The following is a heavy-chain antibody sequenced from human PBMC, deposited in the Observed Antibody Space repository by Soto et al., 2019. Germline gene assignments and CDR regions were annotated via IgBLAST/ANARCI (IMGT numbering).Heavy chain of an antibody. J-gene: IGHJ4*02. CDR1: GFTFSSYA. D-gene: IGHD3-22*01. V-gene: IGHV3-30-3*01. CDR3: ARDYYDSSGYYYPFDY. Sequence: QVQLVESGGGVVQPGRSLRLSCAASGFTFSSYAMHWVRQAPGKGLEWVAVISYDGSNKYYADAVKGRFTISRDNSKNTLYLQMNSLRAEDMAVYYCARDYYDSSGYYYPFDYWGQGTLVTVSS. CDR2: ISYDGSNK.